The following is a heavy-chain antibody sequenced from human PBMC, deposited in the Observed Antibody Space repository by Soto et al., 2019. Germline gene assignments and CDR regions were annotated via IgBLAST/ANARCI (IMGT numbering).Heavy chain of an antibody. CDR1: GGSISSGGYS. D-gene: IGHD3-22*01. V-gene: IGHV4-30-2*01. CDR3: ARGRSRSGYYSVDYFDY. Sequence: SETLSLTCTVSGGSISSGGYSWSWIRQPPGKGLEWIGYIYHSGSTYYNPSLKSRVTISVDRSKNQFSLKLSSVTAADTAVYYCARGRSRSGYYSVDYFDYWGQGTLVTVSS. J-gene: IGHJ4*02. CDR2: IYHSGST.